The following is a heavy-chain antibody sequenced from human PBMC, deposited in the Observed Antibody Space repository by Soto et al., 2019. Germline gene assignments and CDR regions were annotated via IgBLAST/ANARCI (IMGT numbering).Heavy chain of an antibody. J-gene: IGHJ5*02. CDR3: AREFCSGGNCYTYYFDP. Sequence: PGGSLRLSCAASGLTFNRYWMHWVRHAPGKGLVWASHINTDGSNTNYADSVKGRFTIPRDNAKSTLFLQMNSLRDEDTAVYYCAREFCSGGNCYTYYFDPWGQGIPVTVSS. D-gene: IGHD2-15*01. V-gene: IGHV3-74*01. CDR2: INTDGSNT. CDR1: GLTFNRYW.